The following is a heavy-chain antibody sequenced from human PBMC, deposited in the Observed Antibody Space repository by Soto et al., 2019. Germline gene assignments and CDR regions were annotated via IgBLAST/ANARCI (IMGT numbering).Heavy chain of an antibody. CDR1: GFDFSTYS. V-gene: IGHV3-48*02. D-gene: IGHD3-3*01. Sequence: GGSMRLSCKASGFDFSTYSMNWVRQAPGKGLEWIAYVSMDGDTIHYADSVKGRFTISRDDPENSLYLQMNSLRDEDTATYYCARLYYDYVWGQGATVTVSS. CDR2: VSMDGDTI. J-gene: IGHJ6*02. CDR3: ARLYYDYV.